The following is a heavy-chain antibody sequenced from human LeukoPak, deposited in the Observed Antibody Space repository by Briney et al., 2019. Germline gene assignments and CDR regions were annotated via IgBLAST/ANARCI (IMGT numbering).Heavy chain of an antibody. V-gene: IGHV3-74*01. J-gene: IGHJ5*02. CDR3: AREACSSTSCWFDP. Sequence: PGGSLRLSCAASGFTFSSYWMHWVRQAPGKGLVCVSRINTDGSSTSYADSVKGRFTISRDNAKNTLYLQMNSLRAEDTAVYYCAREACSSTSCWFDPWGQGTLVTVSS. D-gene: IGHD2-2*01. CDR1: GFTFSSYW. CDR2: INTDGSST.